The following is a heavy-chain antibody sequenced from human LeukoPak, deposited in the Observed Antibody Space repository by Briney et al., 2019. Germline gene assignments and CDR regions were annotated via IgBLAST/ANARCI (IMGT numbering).Heavy chain of an antibody. J-gene: IGHJ4*02. V-gene: IGHV3-30*02. D-gene: IGHD5-18*01. CDR3: AREIVDTAMVALDY. Sequence: GGSLRLSCAASGFTFSSYGMHWVRQAPGKGLEWVAFIRYDGSNKYYADSVKGRFTISRDNSKNTLYQQMNSLRAEDTAVYYCAREIVDTAMVALDYWGQGTLVTVSS. CDR1: GFTFSSYG. CDR2: IRYDGSNK.